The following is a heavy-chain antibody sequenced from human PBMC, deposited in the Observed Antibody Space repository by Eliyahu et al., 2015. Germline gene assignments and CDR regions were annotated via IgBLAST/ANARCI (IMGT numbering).Heavy chain of an antibody. Sequence: QVQVVQSGAEVKKPGASVKVSCRASGYTFTTSANTLGPPAPGEGLEWVGWINRGSGNTIYSXKFQDRXTITRITSANTVYMELSSLRSEDTAVYYCARANYHDSSGYYLWGQGTLVTVSS. CDR3: ARANYHDSSGYYL. D-gene: IGHD3-22*01. CDR2: INRGSGNT. J-gene: IGHJ4*02. V-gene: IGHV1-3*01. CDR1: GYTFTTSA.